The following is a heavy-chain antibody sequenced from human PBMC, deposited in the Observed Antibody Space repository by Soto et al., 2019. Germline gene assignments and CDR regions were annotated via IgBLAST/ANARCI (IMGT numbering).Heavy chain of an antibody. D-gene: IGHD2-2*01. J-gene: IGHJ3*02. CDR3: AKARPLRDCTRTSCLGAFDI. Sequence: EVQLLESGGGLVQPGVSLSLSCAASGLNFSSYAMSWVRQAPGKGLEWDSAITASGDTTYYADSVKGQFTISRDNSKSKMYLQMNSLRAEDTAVYYCAKARPLRDCTRTSCLGAFDIWGQGTMVTVSS. V-gene: IGHV3-23*01. CDR1: GLNFSSYA. CDR2: ITASGDTT.